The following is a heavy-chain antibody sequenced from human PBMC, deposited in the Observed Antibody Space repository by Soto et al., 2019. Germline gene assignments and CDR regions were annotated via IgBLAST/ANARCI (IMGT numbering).Heavy chain of an antibody. D-gene: IGHD6-19*01. J-gene: IGHJ5*02. CDR1: GFSFSSYA. CDR2: ISHDGINK. CDR3: ARDMYSSDYFVKWFGP. Sequence: QVRLVESGGGVVQPGRSLRLSCTASGFSFSSYAIYWFRQPPGKGLEWVAVISHDGINKHYADSVKGRVTVSRDNSNHSLDLQLNSLRGEDTAMYYCARDMYSSDYFVKWFGPWGQGTLVTVSS. V-gene: IGHV3-30-3*01.